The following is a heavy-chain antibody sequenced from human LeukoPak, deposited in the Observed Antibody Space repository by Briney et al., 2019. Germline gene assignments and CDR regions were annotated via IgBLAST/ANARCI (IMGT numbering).Heavy chain of an antibody. CDR3: AGETYCNSTSCYGNWFDP. CDR2: IYTSGST. V-gene: IGHV4-61*09. D-gene: IGHD2-2*01. CDR1: GGSISSGSYY. J-gene: IGHJ5*01. Sequence: SETLSLTCTVSGGSISSGSYYWSWIRQPAGKGLEWIGHIYTSGSTNYNPSLKSRVTISVDTSKNQFSLKLSSVTAADTAVYYCAGETYCNSTSCYGNWFDPWGQGALVTVSS.